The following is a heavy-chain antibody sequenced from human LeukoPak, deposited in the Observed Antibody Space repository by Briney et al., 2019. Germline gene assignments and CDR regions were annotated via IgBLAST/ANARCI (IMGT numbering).Heavy chain of an antibody. CDR3: ARVFRGAVTSNWFDP. J-gene: IGHJ5*02. D-gene: IGHD4-17*01. Sequence: PSETLSLTCTVSGGSINGYFWTWIRQPPGQGLEWIGYISDSGSTNYNPSLKSRVTLSVDSSNTEFSLRLNSVTAADTAVYYCARVFRGAVTSNWFDPWGQGTPVTVSS. CDR1: GGSINGYF. V-gene: IGHV4-59*01. CDR2: ISDSGST.